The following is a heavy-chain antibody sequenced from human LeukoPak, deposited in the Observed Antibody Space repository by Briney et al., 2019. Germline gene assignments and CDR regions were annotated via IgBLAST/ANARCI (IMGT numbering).Heavy chain of an antibody. Sequence: SETLSLTCTVSGGSISSSSYYWGWIRQPPGKGLEWIGSIYYSGSTYYNPSLKSRVTISVDTSKNQFSLKLSSVTAADTAVYYCARLSKIPIDYGSGSYYKIIDYWGQGTLVTVSS. D-gene: IGHD3-10*01. CDR2: IYYSGST. J-gene: IGHJ4*02. V-gene: IGHV4-39*07. CDR3: ARLSKIPIDYGSGSYYKIIDY. CDR1: GGSISSSSYY.